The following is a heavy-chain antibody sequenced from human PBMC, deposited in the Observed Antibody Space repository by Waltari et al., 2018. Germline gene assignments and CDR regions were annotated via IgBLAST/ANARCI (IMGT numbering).Heavy chain of an antibody. CDR3: ARGPKYYDYVWGSYRLNWFDP. D-gene: IGHD3-16*02. CDR2: INHSGST. Sequence: QVQLQQWGAGLLKPSETLSLTCAVYGGSFSGHYWSWIRQPPGKGLEWIGEINHSGSTNYNPSLKSRVTISVDTSKNQFSLKLSSVTAADTAVYYCARGPKYYDYVWGSYRLNWFDPWGQGTLVTVSS. V-gene: IGHV4-34*01. J-gene: IGHJ5*02. CDR1: GGSFSGHY.